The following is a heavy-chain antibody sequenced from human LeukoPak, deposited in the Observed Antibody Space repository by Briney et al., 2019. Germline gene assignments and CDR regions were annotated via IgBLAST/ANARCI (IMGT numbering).Heavy chain of an antibody. CDR1: GGTFISYA. D-gene: IGHD3-10*01. CDR2: IIPILGIA. V-gene: IGHV1-69*04. CDR3: ASSYGSGSYYVGYYYYGMDV. Sequence: SVKVSCKASGGTFISYAISWVRQAPGQGLEWMGRIIPILGIANYAQKFQGRVTITADKSTSTAYMELSSLRSEDTAVYYCASSYGSGSYYVGYYYYGMDVWGQGTTVTVSS. J-gene: IGHJ6*02.